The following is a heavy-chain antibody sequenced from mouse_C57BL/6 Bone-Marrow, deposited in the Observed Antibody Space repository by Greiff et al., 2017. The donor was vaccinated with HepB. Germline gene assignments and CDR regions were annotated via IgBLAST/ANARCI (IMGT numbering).Heavy chain of an antibody. J-gene: IGHJ4*01. D-gene: IGHD2-5*01. CDR2: IYPSDSET. V-gene: IGHV1-61*01. CDR3: ARAAFYSNYGSAMDY. CDR1: GYTFTSYW. Sequence: QVQLQQPGAELVRPGSSVKLSCKASGYTFTSYWMDWVKQRPGQGLEWIGNIYPSDSETHYNQKFKDKATLTVDKSSSTAYMQLSSLTSEDSAVYYCARAAFYSNYGSAMDYWGQGTSVTVSS.